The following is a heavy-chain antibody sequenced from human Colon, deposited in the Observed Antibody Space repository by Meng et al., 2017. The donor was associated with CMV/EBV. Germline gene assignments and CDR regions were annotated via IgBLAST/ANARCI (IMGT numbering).Heavy chain of an antibody. Sequence: GESLKISCTASGFTFSRYTMNWVRQAPGKGLEWVSSISSTGSFIKYADSVEGRFTISRDNSKNMQFLEMNSLRDEDTAVYFCATGGGTEAAAAGVFDFWGPGTLVTVSS. J-gene: IGHJ4*02. D-gene: IGHD6-25*01. CDR2: ISSTGSFI. V-gene: IGHV3-21*01. CDR1: GFTFSRYT. CDR3: ATGGGTEAAAAGVFDF.